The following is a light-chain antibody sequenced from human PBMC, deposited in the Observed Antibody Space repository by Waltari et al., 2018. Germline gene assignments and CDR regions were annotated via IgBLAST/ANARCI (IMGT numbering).Light chain of an antibody. V-gene: IGKV3-20*01. Sequence: EIALTQSPGTLSLSLGERATLSCTASQSVSRALTWYQQKPGQAPRLLIYGASTRATGIPDRFSGSGSGTDFSLTISRLEPDDFAVYDCQHYLRVPVTFGQGTTVEI. CDR3: QHYLRVPVT. J-gene: IGKJ1*01. CDR2: GAS. CDR1: QSVSRA.